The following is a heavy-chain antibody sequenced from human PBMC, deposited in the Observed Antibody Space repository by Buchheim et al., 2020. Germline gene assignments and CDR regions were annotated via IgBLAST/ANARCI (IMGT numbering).Heavy chain of an antibody. CDR1: GCSISSGGYS. V-gene: IGHV4-30-2*01. D-gene: IGHD3-22*01. CDR2: IYHSGST. Sequence: QLQLQESGSGLVKPSQTLSLTCAVSGCSISSGGYSWSWIRQPPGKGLEWIGYIYHSGSTYYNPSLKNRITISVNRTKNQFFLKLGSVTAADTAVYYCARVGYYDSSGYYYDAFDIWGQGT. CDR3: ARVGYYDSSGYYYDAFDI. J-gene: IGHJ3*02.